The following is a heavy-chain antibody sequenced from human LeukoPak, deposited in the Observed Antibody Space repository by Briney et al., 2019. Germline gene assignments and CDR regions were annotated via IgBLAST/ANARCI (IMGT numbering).Heavy chain of an antibody. J-gene: IGHJ4*02. Sequence: PGGSLRLSCTASGSTFGDYAMTWVRQTPGKGLEWVGFIASETYGGTAEYAASVKGRFIISRDDSKSIAYLQMNSLKTEDTAVYYCTRDQTPYYWGQGTLVTVSS. CDR3: TRDQTPYY. CDR1: GSTFGDYA. CDR2: IASETYGGTA. V-gene: IGHV3-49*04.